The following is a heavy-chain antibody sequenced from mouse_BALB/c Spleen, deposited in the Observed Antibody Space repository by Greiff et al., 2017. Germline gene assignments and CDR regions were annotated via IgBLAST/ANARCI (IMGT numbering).Heavy chain of an antibody. CDR1: GFTFSDYY. D-gene: IGHD2-14*01. CDR3: AREYEDYAMDY. J-gene: IGHJ4*01. V-gene: IGHV5-4*02. Sequence: DVHLVESGGGLVKPGGSLKLSCAASGFTFSDYYMYWVRQTPEKRLEWVATISDGGSYTYYPDSVKGRFTISRDNAKNNLYLQMSSLKSEDTAMYYCAREYEDYAMDYWGQGTSVTVSS. CDR2: ISDGGSYT.